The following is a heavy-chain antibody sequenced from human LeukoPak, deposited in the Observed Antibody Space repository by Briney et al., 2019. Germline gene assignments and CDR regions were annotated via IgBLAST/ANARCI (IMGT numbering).Heavy chain of an antibody. J-gene: IGHJ3*02. CDR1: GYTFPGYY. CDR3: ARVQYSGSYGSKYAFDI. V-gene: IGHV1-2*02. CDR2: IDPNSGGT. D-gene: IGHD1-26*01. Sequence: GASVKVSCKSSGYTFPGYYMHWVRQAPGQGLEWMGWIDPNSGGTNYAQKFQGRVTMTRDTSISTAYMELSRLRSDDTAVYYCARVQYSGSYGSKYAFDIWGQGTMVTVSS.